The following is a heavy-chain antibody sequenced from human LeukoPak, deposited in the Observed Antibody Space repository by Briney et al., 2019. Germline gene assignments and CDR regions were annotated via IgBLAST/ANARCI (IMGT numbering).Heavy chain of an antibody. V-gene: IGHV1-46*03. D-gene: IGHD3-10*01. Sequence: ASVKVSCKASGYTFTSYYMHWVRQAPGQGLEWMGIINPSGGSTSYAQKFQGGVTMTRDTSTSTVYMELSSLRSEDTAVYYCARGSGSYYNLNAFDIWGQGTMVTVSS. CDR2: INPSGGST. CDR1: GYTFTSYY. CDR3: ARGSGSYYNLNAFDI. J-gene: IGHJ3*02.